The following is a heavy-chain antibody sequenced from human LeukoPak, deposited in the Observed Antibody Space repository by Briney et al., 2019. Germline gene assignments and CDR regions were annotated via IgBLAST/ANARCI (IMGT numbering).Heavy chain of an antibody. CDR1: GGSFSGYY. D-gene: IGHD5-18*01. CDR3: AREAGYSYGTYYSYYYMDV. CDR2: INHIGNT. V-gene: IGHV4-34*01. Sequence: KSSETLSLTCGVYGGSFSGYYWTWIRQPPGKGLEWIGEINHIGNTNYNPSLKSRVTMSVDTSKNQFSLKLSSVTAADTAVYYCAREAGYSYGTYYSYYYMDVWDEGTTVTVSS. J-gene: IGHJ6*03.